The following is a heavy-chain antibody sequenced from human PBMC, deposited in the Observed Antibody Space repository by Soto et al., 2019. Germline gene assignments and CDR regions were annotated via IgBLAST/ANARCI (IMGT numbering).Heavy chain of an antibody. CDR1: GRSFSGYY. D-gene: IGHD2-21*01. J-gene: IGHJ4*02. Sequence: SETLSLTCAVYGRSFSGYYWSWIRQPPGKGLEWIGEINHSGSTNYNPPLKSRVTISVDTSKNHFSLKLSSLTAADTAVYYCARAYGGDVFDYWGQGTLVTVSS. V-gene: IGHV4-34*01. CDR3: ARAYGGDVFDY. CDR2: INHSGST.